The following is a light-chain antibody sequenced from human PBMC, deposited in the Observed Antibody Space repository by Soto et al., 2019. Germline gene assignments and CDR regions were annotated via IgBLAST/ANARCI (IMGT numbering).Light chain of an antibody. V-gene: IGKV3-20*01. Sequence: EIVLTQSPGTLSLSPGERATLSCRASQSVSSSYLAWYQQKPGQAPRLLIYGASSRATSIPDRFSGSGSGTDFTLTISRLEPEDFAVYYCQQYGSSPPITFGQGTRLEIK. CDR3: QQYGSSPPIT. CDR1: QSVSSSY. J-gene: IGKJ5*01. CDR2: GAS.